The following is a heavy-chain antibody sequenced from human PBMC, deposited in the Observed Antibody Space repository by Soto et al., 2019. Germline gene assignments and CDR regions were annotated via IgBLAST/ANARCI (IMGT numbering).Heavy chain of an antibody. CDR2: IYWDGDE. CDR1: GFSLSTTAEG. J-gene: IGHJ4*02. CDR3: AHGSCSSADCYPNPYLDY. Sequence: QITLKESGPPLVKPTQTLTLTCTFSGFSLSTTAEGVGWIRQPPGKALEWLALIYWDGDERYSPSLKSRLTITKDTSKNQVVLTMTNVDPVDTATYYCAHGSCSSADCYPNPYLDYWGQGILVTVSS. D-gene: IGHD2-2*01. V-gene: IGHV2-5*02.